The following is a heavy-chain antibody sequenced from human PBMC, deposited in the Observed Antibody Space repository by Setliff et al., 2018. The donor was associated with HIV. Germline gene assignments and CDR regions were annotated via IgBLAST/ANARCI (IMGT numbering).Heavy chain of an antibody. CDR2: INTETGNP. CDR1: GYTLTTYG. CDR3: ARDLPLPGIAVAASMGRDYYYSMDV. D-gene: IGHD6-19*01. J-gene: IGHJ6*02. Sequence: ASVKVSCKASGYTLTTYGISWVRQAPGQGPEWMGWINTETGNPMYAQGFTGRFVFSLDTSVNTAYLQVSSLETEDTAVYYCARDLPLPGIAVAASMGRDYYYSMDVWGQGTTVTVSS. V-gene: IGHV7-4-1*02.